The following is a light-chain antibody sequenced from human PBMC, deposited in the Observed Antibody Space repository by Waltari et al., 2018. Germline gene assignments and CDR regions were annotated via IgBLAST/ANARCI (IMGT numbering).Light chain of an antibody. J-gene: IGKJ1*01. CDR2: HAS. CDR1: QTVSNSY. V-gene: IGKV3-20*01. CDR3: QQYGGSPRT. Sequence: EIVLTQSPGTLSLSPGERATLSCRASQTVSNSYLAWYQQKPGQSPRLLIYHASSRAADAHDRFSGSGSGTDFTLTISRLLPEDFAVYYCQQYGGSPRTFGQGTRVDI.